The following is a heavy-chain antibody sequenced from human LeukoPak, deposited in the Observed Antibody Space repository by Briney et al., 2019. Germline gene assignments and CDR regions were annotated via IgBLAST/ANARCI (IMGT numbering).Heavy chain of an antibody. CDR2: ISAYNGNT. CDR3: ARLPNYDFWSGYYRGYYYYYGMDV. Sequence: ASVKVSCKASGYTFTSYGISWVRQAPGQGLEWMGWISAYNGNTNYAQKLQGRVTMTTDTSTSTAYMELRSLRSDDTAVYYCARLPNYDFWSGYYRGYYYYYGMDVWGQGTTVTVSS. D-gene: IGHD3-3*01. CDR1: GYTFTSYG. J-gene: IGHJ6*02. V-gene: IGHV1-18*01.